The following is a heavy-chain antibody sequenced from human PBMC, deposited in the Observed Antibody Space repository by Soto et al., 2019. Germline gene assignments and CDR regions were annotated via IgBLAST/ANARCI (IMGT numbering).Heavy chain of an antibody. CDR1: GGFISPYF. CDR2: IYASGNT. V-gene: IGHV4-4*07. Sequence: SETLSLTCSVSGGFISPYFWIWIRQSAGKGLELIGRIYASGNTNYNPSLERRGIMSVDTSKNQISRNLRSVTAADTAIYYCARTMRLRDASDVWGQGTMVT. J-gene: IGHJ3*01. CDR3: ARTMRLRDASDV.